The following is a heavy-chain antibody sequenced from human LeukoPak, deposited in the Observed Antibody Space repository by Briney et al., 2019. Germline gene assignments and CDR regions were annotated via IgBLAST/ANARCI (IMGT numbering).Heavy chain of an antibody. Sequence: GASVKVSCKASGYTFTSYAMHWVRQAPGQRLEWMGWINAGNGNTKYSQKFQGRVTITRDTSASTAYMELSSLRSEDTAVYYCARDQYCSSTSCYWADYYYGMDVWGQGTTVTVSS. CDR1: GYTFTSYA. CDR2: INAGNGNT. D-gene: IGHD2-2*01. V-gene: IGHV1-3*01. J-gene: IGHJ6*02. CDR3: ARDQYCSSTSCYWADYYYGMDV.